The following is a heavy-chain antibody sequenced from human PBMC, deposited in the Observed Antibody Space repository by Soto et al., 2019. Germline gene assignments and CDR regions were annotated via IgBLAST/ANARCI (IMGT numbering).Heavy chain of an antibody. CDR2: ISSSSSYI. D-gene: IGHD3-10*01. V-gene: IGHV3-21*01. Sequence: TGGSLRLSCAASGFTFSSYSMNWVRQAPGKGLEWVSSISSSSSYIYYADSVKGRFTISRDNAKNSLYLQMNSLRAEDTAVYYCARDRSNGSGSYYNLYLLRTLRNYYGMDVWGQGTTVTVSS. CDR1: GFTFSSYS. J-gene: IGHJ6*02. CDR3: ARDRSNGSGSYYNLYLLRTLRNYYGMDV.